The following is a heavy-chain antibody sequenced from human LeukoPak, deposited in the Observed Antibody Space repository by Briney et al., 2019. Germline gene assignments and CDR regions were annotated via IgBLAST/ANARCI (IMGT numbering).Heavy chain of an antibody. CDR1: GFTFSSYA. Sequence: GGSLRLSCAASGFTFSSYAMSWVRQAPGKGLEWVSGISGSGYSTYYADSVKGRFTISRDSSKNTLYLQMNSLRAEDTAVYYCAKAQELGNYEFFLFDFWGQGTLVTVSS. CDR3: AKAQELGNYEFFLFDF. J-gene: IGHJ4*02. D-gene: IGHD7-27*01. V-gene: IGHV3-23*01. CDR2: ISGSGYST.